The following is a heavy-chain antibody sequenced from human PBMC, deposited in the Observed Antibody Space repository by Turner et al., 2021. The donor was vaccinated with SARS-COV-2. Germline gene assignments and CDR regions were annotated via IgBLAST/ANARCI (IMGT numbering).Heavy chain of an antibody. J-gene: IGHJ6*02. CDR1: GVTVSSNY. Sequence: EVQLVESGGGLIQPGGSLRRSCAASGVTVSSNYMSWVRQAPGKGLEWVSVIYSGGSTYYADSVKGRFTISRDNSKNTLYLQMNSLRAEDTAVYYCTRDLMEVGGMDVWGQGTTVTVSS. D-gene: IGHD3-3*01. CDR3: TRDLMEVGGMDV. V-gene: IGHV3-53*01. CDR2: IYSGGST.